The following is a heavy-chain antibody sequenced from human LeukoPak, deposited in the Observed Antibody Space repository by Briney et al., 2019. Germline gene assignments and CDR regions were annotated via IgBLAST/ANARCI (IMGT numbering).Heavy chain of an antibody. D-gene: IGHD3-3*01. J-gene: IGHJ6*02. V-gene: IGHV1-24*01. Sequence: ASVTVSCKVSGYTLTELSMHWVRQAPGKGLEWMGGFDPEDGETIYAQKFQGRVTMTEDTSTDTAYMELSSLRSEDTAVYYCATGDDFWSGYSSWGQGTTVTVSS. CDR3: ATGDDFWSGYSS. CDR2: FDPEDGET. CDR1: GYTLTELS.